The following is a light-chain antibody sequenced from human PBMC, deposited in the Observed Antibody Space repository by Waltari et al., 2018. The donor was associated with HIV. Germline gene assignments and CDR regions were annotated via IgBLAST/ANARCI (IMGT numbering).Light chain of an antibody. Sequence: DILMTQSPSTLSASVGDRVTITCRASKSISNWLAWYHQKPGKAPKLLIYKASSLESGVPSRFSGSGSGTEFTLTISSLQPDDLATYYCQQYNSYPYTFGQGTKLEIE. J-gene: IGKJ2*01. CDR3: QQYNSYPYT. V-gene: IGKV1-5*03. CDR1: KSISNW. CDR2: KAS.